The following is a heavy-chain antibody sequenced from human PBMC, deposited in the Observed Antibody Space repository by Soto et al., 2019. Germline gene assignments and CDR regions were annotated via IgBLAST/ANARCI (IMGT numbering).Heavy chain of an antibody. CDR1: GYTFTGYY. V-gene: IGHV1-2*02. J-gene: IGHJ5*02. CDR2: INPNSGGT. CDR3: ARPVVVAAIKYHWFDL. Sequence: ASVKVSCKASGYTFTGYYMHWVRQAPGQGLEWMGWINPNSGGTNYAQKFQGRVTMTRDTSISTAYMELSRLRSDDTAVYYCARPVVVAAIKYHWFDLWGQRTLVTVSS. D-gene: IGHD2-15*01.